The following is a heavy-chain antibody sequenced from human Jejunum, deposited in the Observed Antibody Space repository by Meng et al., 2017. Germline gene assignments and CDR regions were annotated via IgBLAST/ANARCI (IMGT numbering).Heavy chain of an antibody. CDR1: GHSVNNPNW. CDR3: AKAAAYNLDY. V-gene: IGHV4-4*02. Sequence: QAQVQEEGPVVWKPSGSLSLTFAVSGHSVNNPNWYSWVRQSPEKGLEWIGEIFHTGSTNYNPSLKSRVTISIDKSKTLLSLNLRSVTAADTAVYYCAKAAAYNLDYWGQGTLVTVSS. J-gene: IGHJ4*02. D-gene: IGHD5-24*01. CDR2: IFHTGST.